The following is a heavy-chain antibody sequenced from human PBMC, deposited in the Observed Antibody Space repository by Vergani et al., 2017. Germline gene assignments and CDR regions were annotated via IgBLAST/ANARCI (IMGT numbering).Heavy chain of an antibody. CDR3: ARHAVPHYYYYYMDV. D-gene: IGHD1-1*01. CDR2: IYYSGST. CDR1: GGSFNTYY. V-gene: IGHV4-59*08. J-gene: IGHJ6*03. Sequence: QVQLEESGPGLVKPSETLSLTCTVSGGSFNTYYWSWIRQSPGKGLEWIGYIYYSGSTNYNPSLKSRVTISVDTSKNQFSLKLSSVTAADTAVYYCARHAVPHYYYYYMDVWGKGTTVTVSS.